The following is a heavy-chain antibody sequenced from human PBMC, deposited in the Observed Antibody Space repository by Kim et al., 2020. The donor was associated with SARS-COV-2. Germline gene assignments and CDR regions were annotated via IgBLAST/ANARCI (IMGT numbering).Heavy chain of an antibody. J-gene: IGHJ3*02. V-gene: IGHV4-39*01. CDR3: ARRYSPEWFGAIEIGFDI. CDR1: GGSISSSSYY. D-gene: IGHD3-10*01. CDR2: IYYSGST. Sequence: SETLSLTCTVSGGSISSSSYYWGWIRQPPGKGLEWIGSIYYSGSTYYNPSLKSRVTISVDTSKNQFSLKLSSVTAADTAVYYCARRYSPEWFGAIEIGFDIWGQGTMVTVSS.